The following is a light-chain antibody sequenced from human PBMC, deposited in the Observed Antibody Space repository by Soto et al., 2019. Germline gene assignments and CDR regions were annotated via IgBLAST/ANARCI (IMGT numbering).Light chain of an antibody. CDR2: EVS. V-gene: IGLV2-14*01. J-gene: IGLJ2*01. CDR1: SSDVGGYNY. CDR3: SSYTSSSTLL. Sequence: QSALTQPASVSGSPGQSIPISCTGTSSDVGGYNYVSWYQHHPGKAPKLMIYEVSNRPSGVSIRFSGSKSGNTASLTISGLQAEDEGDYYCSSYTSSSTLLFGGGTKLTVL.